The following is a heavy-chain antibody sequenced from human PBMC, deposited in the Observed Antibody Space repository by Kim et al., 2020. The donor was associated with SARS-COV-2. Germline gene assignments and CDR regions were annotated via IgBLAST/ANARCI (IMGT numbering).Heavy chain of an antibody. Sequence: EYVEGRFSISRDNAKNSLSLQMKSLRAEDTAVYYCAATYYFDTSGFDYWGQGALVTVSS. V-gene: IGHV3-11*06. CDR3: AATYYFDTSGFDY. D-gene: IGHD3-22*01. J-gene: IGHJ4*02.